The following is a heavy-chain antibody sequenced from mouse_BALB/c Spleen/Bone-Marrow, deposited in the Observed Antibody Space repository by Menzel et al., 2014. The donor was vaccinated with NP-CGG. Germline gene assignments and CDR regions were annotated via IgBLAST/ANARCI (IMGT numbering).Heavy chain of an antibody. V-gene: IGHV5-12*02. Sequence: KLVESGGGLVQPGGSLKLSCATSGFTFSDYYMYWVRQTPEKRLEWVAYISNGGGSTYYPDTVKGRFTISRDNAKNTLYLQMSRLKSEDTAMYYCARPTIYYDYDGYAMDYWGQGTSVTVST. CDR3: ARPTIYYDYDGYAMDY. J-gene: IGHJ4*01. CDR1: GFTFSDYY. CDR2: ISNGGGST. D-gene: IGHD2-4*01.